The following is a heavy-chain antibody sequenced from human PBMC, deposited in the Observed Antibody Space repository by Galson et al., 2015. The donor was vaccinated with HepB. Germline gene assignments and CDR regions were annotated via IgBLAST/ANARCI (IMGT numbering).Heavy chain of an antibody. CDR2: MNPNSGIT. Sequence: SVKVSCKASGYTFTSYDINWVRQAPGQGLEWMGWMNPNSGITGYAHKFQGRVTMTRSTSISTAYMELSSLRSDDTAVYYCARGGGQLDPHWGQGTLVTVSS. CDR3: ARGGGQLDPH. J-gene: IGHJ1*01. V-gene: IGHV1-8*01. D-gene: IGHD1-1*01. CDR1: GYTFTSYD.